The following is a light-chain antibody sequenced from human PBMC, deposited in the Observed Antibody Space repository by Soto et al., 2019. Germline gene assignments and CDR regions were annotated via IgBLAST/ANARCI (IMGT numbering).Light chain of an antibody. J-gene: IGKJ1*01. Sequence: DIVMTQSPDSLAVSLGERATINCKSSQSVLSSSNNKNYLTWYQQKPGQPPKLLIYWASTRESGVPDRFRGSGSGTEFTLTISSLQAEDFAVYYCQQYYSTPLTFGQGTKVESK. V-gene: IGKV4-1*01. CDR3: QQYYSTPLT. CDR2: WAS. CDR1: QSVLSSSNNKNY.